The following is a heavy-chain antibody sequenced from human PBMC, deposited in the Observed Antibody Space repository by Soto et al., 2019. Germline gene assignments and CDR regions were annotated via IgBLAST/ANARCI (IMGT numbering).Heavy chain of an antibody. V-gene: IGHV4-39*01. D-gene: IGHD2-15*01. J-gene: IGHJ4*02. CDR3: VRSCSRPRVFMYPFDC. CDR2: IYYDGNT. CDR1: GDSITSSSPY. Sequence: PSETLSLTCTVSGDSITSSSPYWGWIRQPPGKGLESIANIYYDGNTYYNPSLKSRVTISLDTSKNQFSLRLNSVTAADTAVYYWVRSCSRPRVFMYPFDCWGLGTLVTV.